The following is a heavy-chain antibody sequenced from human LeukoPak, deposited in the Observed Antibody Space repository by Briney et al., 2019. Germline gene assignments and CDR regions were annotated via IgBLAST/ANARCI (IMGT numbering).Heavy chain of an antibody. D-gene: IGHD3-9*01. Sequence: PGGSLRLSRAASGFTFSSNGMHWVRQAPGKGLEWVAVIWYDGSNKNYADSVKGRFTISRDNSKNTLYLQMNSLRAEDTAVYYCARFESYYYGMDVWGKGTTVTVSS. CDR3: ARFESYYYGMDV. V-gene: IGHV3-33*01. CDR1: GFTFSSNG. J-gene: IGHJ6*04. CDR2: IWYDGSNK.